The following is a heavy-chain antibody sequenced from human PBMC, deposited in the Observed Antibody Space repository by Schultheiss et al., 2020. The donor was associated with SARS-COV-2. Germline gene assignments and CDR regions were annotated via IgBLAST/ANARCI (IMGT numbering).Heavy chain of an antibody. CDR1: GGSISGSY. D-gene: IGHD1-14*01. Sequence: SETLSLTCTVSGGSISGSYWNWMRQPPGRGLEWVGEINHSGSTNYNPSLKSRVTISLDTSKNQFSLKLSSVTAADTAVYYCARSGIFWYFDLWGRGTLVTVSS. J-gene: IGHJ2*01. CDR2: INHSGST. V-gene: IGHV4-34*01. CDR3: ARSGIFWYFDL.